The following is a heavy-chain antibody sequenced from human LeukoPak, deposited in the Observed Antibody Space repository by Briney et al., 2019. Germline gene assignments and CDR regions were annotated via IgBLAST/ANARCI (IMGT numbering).Heavy chain of an antibody. CDR3: ARDLDYGEKSEDY. CDR2: INLSGGST. CDR1: GFTFINYY. J-gene: IGHJ4*02. Sequence: ASVKVSCKSSGFTFINYYMHWVRQAPGQGLEWLGIINLSGGSTHYPQKFQDRVTMTRDTSTSTVYMELSSLRSEDTAVYYCARDLDYGEKSEDYWGQGTLVTVSS. D-gene: IGHD4/OR15-4a*01. V-gene: IGHV1-46*01.